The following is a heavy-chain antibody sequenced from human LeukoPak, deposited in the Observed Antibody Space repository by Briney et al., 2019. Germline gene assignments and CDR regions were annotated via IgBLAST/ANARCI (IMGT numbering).Heavy chain of an antibody. Sequence: GGSLRLSCAASGFTFSNYAMIWVRQPPGKGLEWVSALSGSGGSTYYADSVKGRFTISRDNSKNTLYLQMNTLRAEDTDLYYCANGKSEYSSGWPRGKFWGQGTLVTVSS. V-gene: IGHV3-23*01. CDR1: GFTFSNYA. J-gene: IGHJ4*02. CDR3: ANGKSEYSSGWPRGKF. D-gene: IGHD6-19*01. CDR2: LSGSGGST.